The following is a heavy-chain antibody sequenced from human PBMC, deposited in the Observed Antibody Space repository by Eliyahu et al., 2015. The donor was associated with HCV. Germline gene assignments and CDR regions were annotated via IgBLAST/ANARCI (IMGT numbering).Heavy chain of an antibody. CDR1: GFTFSXYP. J-gene: IGHJ4*02. V-gene: IGHV3-23*01. Sequence: EVQLLESGGGXVQPGGSLXXSCAASGFTFSXYPMXWVRQAPGRGXXWVSGISVSGAGTYYADSVKGRFTISRDNSKNTLSLQMNSLRAEDTAVYYCAKVVGAWGQGTLVTVSS. CDR3: AKVVGA. D-gene: IGHD1-26*01. CDR2: ISVSGAGT.